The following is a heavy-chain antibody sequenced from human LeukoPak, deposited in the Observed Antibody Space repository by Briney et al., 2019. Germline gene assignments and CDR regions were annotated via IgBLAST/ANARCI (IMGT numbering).Heavy chain of an antibody. D-gene: IGHD3-22*01. CDR2: IKQDGGEK. CDR1: GFTFSSYW. CDR3: ARSPPEVNYYDSSGFDY. V-gene: IGHV3-7*01. Sequence: GGSLRLSCAASGFTFSSYWMSWVRQAPGKGLEWVANIKQDGGEKYYVDSVKGRFAISRDNAKNSLYLQMNSLRAEDTAVYYCARSPPEVNYYDSSGFDYWGQGTLVTVSS. J-gene: IGHJ4*02.